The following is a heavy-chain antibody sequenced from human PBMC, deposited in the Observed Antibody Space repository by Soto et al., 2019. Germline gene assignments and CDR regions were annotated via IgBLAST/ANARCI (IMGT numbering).Heavy chain of an antibody. Sequence: ASVKVSCEASGYAFSRYTMYWVRQAPGQGLERMGWINVGNRNTEYSQKFQGRITIARDTSASTAYMELSSLRSEDTAVYYCARDLAVSSMFYFDYWGQGTLVTVSS. CDR1: GYAFSRYT. J-gene: IGHJ4*02. V-gene: IGHV1-3*01. CDR3: ARDLAVSSMFYFDY. CDR2: INVGNRNT. D-gene: IGHD6-19*01.